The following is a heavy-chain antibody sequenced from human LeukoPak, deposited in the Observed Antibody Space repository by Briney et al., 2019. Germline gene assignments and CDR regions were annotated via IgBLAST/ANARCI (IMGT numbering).Heavy chain of an antibody. CDR1: GGSFSGYY. Sequence: SETLSLTCAVYGGSFSGYYWSWIRQPPGKGLEWIGEINHSGSTNYNPSLKSRVTISVDTSKNQFSLKLSSVTAADTAVYYCALTTVTREDYWGQGTLVTVSS. D-gene: IGHD4-17*01. CDR2: INHSGST. V-gene: IGHV4-34*01. J-gene: IGHJ4*02. CDR3: ALTTVTREDY.